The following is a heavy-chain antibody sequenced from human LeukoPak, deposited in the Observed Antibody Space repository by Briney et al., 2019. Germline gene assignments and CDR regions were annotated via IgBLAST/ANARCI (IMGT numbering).Heavy chain of an antibody. D-gene: IGHD6-6*01. CDR2: INHSGST. CDR3: ARPSTKYSSSSGYFQH. V-gene: IGHV4-34*01. CDR1: GGSFSGYY. J-gene: IGHJ1*01. Sequence: SETLSLTCAVYGGSFSGYYWSWIRQPPGKGLEWIGEINHSGSTNYNPSLKSRVTISVDTSKNQFSLELSSVTAADTAVYYCARPSTKYSSSSGYFQHWGQGTLVTVSS.